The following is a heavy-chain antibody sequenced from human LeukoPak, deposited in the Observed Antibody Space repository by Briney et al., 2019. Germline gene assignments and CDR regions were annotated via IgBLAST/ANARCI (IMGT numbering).Heavy chain of an antibody. CDR3: ARHPVAATLGFDP. J-gene: IGHJ5*02. D-gene: IGHD2-15*01. CDR1: GGSISSSSYY. Sequence: SETLSLTCTVSGGSISSSSYYWGWIRQPPGKGLEWIGSIYYSGSTYYNPSLKSRVTISVDTSKNQFSLKLSSVTAADTAVYYSARHPVAATLGFDPWGQGTLVTVSS. V-gene: IGHV4-39*01. CDR2: IYYSGST.